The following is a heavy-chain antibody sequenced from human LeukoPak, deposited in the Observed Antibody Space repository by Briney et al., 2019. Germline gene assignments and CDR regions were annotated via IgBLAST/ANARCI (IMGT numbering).Heavy chain of an antibody. CDR1: GFTFSNYW. D-gene: IGHD3-9*01. V-gene: IGHV3-74*01. J-gene: IGHJ3*02. CDR2: INSDGSST. CDR3: ARAKLRYFDWLTRDDAFDI. Sequence: GGSLRLSCAASGFTFSNYWMHWVRQAPGKGLVWVSRINSDGSSTSYADSVKGRFTISRDNAKNTLYLQMNSLRAEDTAVYYCARAKLRYFDWLTRDDAFDIWGQGTMVTVSS.